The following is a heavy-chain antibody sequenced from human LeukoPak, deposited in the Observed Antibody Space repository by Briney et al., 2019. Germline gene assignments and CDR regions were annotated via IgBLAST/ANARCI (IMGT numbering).Heavy chain of an antibody. J-gene: IGHJ4*02. CDR2: ISSSGSTI. CDR3: ARVTWHGSGSYWYYFDY. V-gene: IGHV3-11*01. Sequence: GGSLRLSCAASGFTFSDNYMSWIRQAPGKGLEWVSYISSSGSTIYYADSVKGRFTISRDNAKNSLYLQMNSLRAEDTAVYYCARVTWHGSGSYWYYFDYWGQGTLVTVSS. D-gene: IGHD3-10*01. CDR1: GFTFSDNY.